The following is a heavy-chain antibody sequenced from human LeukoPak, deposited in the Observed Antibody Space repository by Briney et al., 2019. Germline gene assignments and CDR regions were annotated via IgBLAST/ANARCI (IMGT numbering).Heavy chain of an antibody. CDR1: GYSFTNNW. D-gene: IGHD6-13*01. Sequence: GESLKISCKGSGYSFTNNWIGWVRQMPGKGLEWMGTISPGDSDTKYSPSFQGQVTISVDKSISTAYLQWSSLKASDTAMYYCARDVGAAAVLNRFDPWGQGTLVTVSS. CDR2: ISPGDSDT. CDR3: ARDVGAAAVLNRFDP. J-gene: IGHJ5*02. V-gene: IGHV5-51*01.